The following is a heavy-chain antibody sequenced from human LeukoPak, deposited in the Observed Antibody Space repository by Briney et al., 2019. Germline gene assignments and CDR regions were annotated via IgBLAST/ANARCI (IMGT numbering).Heavy chain of an antibody. J-gene: IGHJ4*02. Sequence: PGGSLRLSCAASGFTFSSYSMNWVRQAPGKGLEWVSSISSRSSYIYYADSVKGRFTISRDNAKNSLYLQMNSLRAEDTAVYYCARDPVDTAMAKEDYWGQGILVTVSS. V-gene: IGHV3-21*01. D-gene: IGHD5-18*01. CDR1: GFTFSSYS. CDR3: ARDPVDTAMAKEDY. CDR2: ISSRSSYI.